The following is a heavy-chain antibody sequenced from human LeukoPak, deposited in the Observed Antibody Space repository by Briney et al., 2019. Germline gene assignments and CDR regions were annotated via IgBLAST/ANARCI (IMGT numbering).Heavy chain of an antibody. J-gene: IGHJ4*02. V-gene: IGHV3-23*01. Sequence: HGGSLRLSCAASGFTFSSYAMSWVRQAPGKGLEWVSAISGSGGSTYYADSVKGRFTMSRDNSKNTLYLQMNSLRAEDTAVYYCAKGWSSGYYYAVECWGQGTLVTVSS. CDR2: ISGSGGST. D-gene: IGHD3-22*01. CDR3: AKGWSSGYYYAVEC. CDR1: GFTFSSYA.